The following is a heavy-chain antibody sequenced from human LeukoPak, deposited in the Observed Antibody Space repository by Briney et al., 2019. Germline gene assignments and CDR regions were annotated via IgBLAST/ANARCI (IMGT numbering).Heavy chain of an antibody. CDR2: IYTSGST. D-gene: IGHD6-13*01. CDR3: ARGNSGIAAAGFDY. CDR1: GGSISSYY. Sequence: PSETLSLTCTVSGGSISSYYWSWIRQPAGKGLEWIGRIYTSGSTNYNPSLKSRVTISVDTSKNQFSLKLSSVTAADTAVYYCARGNSGIAAAGFDYWGQGTLVTVSS. V-gene: IGHV4-4*07. J-gene: IGHJ4*02.